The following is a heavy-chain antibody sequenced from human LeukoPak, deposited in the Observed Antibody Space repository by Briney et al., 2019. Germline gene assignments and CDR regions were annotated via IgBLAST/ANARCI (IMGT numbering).Heavy chain of an antibody. V-gene: IGHV3-48*01. CDR2: ISSSGSAK. D-gene: IGHD1-26*01. J-gene: IGHJ4*02. CDR1: GFTFTSYA. CDR3: ARGSQWDLLGSCDY. Sequence: GGSLRLSCVASGFTFTSYAMNWVRQAPGKGLEWVSYISSSGSAKYYADSVKGRFTISRDNAKNSLYLQMNSLRAEDTAVYYCARGSQWDLLGSCDYWGQGTLVTVSS.